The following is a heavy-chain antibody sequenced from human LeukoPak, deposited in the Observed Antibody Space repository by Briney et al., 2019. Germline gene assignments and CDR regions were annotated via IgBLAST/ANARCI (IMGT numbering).Heavy chain of an antibody. CDR2: ISYDGSNE. Sequence: GGSLRLSCAASGFTFSSYAMHWVRQAPGKGLEWVAVISYDGSNEYYADSVRGRFTISRDNSKNTLYLQMNSLRAEDTAVYYCARAPGPAAIPDFDAFDIWGQGTMVTVSS. CDR1: GFTFSSYA. D-gene: IGHD2-2*02. CDR3: ARAPGPAAIPDFDAFDI. V-gene: IGHV3-30-3*01. J-gene: IGHJ3*02.